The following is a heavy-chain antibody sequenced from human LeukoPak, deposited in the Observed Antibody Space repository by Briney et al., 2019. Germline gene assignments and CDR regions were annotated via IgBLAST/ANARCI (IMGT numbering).Heavy chain of an antibody. J-gene: IGHJ3*02. CDR3: ARDSRSGGNAFDI. CDR1: GFTVSSNY. D-gene: IGHD3-10*01. Sequence: GGSLRLSCAASGFTVSSNYMSWVRQAPGKGLEWVANIKQDGSEKYYVDSVKGRFTISRDNAKNSLYLQMNSLRAEDTAVYYCARDSRSGGNAFDIWGQGTMVTVSS. V-gene: IGHV3-7*01. CDR2: IKQDGSEK.